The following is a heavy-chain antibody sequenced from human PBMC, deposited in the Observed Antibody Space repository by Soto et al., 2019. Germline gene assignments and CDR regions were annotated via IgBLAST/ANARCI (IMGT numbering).Heavy chain of an antibody. V-gene: IGHV4-34*01. J-gene: IGHJ4*02. Sequence: PSETLSLTCAVYGGSFSGLSWNWIRQSPGKKLEWIGEIDYRGNTNYNPSLRSRVTLSVDASKNQLTLKLKSVTAADTAVYYCTRHYSGYDLGGYWGQGTLVTVSS. CDR3: TRHYSGYDLGGY. CDR2: IDYRGNT. CDR1: GGSFSGLS. D-gene: IGHD5-12*01.